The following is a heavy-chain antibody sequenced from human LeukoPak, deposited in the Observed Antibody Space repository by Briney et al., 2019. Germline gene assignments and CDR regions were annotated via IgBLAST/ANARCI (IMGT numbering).Heavy chain of an antibody. J-gene: IGHJ4*02. Sequence: SETLSLTCTVSGGSISSHYWSWIRQPPGKGLEWIGYIYHSGSTKYNPSLKSRITISVDTSKNQFSLKLSSVTAADTAVYYCARLKGYCSGGSCYQELDYWGQGTLVTVSS. CDR1: GGSISSHY. V-gene: IGHV4-59*08. CDR3: ARLKGYCSGGSCYQELDY. D-gene: IGHD2-15*01. CDR2: IYHSGST.